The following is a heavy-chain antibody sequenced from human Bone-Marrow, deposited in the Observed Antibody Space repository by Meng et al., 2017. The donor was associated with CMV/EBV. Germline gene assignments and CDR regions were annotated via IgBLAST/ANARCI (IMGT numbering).Heavy chain of an antibody. Sequence: GESLKISCAASGFTFDDYGMSWVRQAPGKGLEWVSGINWNGGSIGYADSVKGRFTISRDNAKNSLYLQMNSLRAEDTALYYCAKGEVVPAAARNAFDIWGQGTMVTVSS. CDR1: GFTFDDYG. J-gene: IGHJ3*02. D-gene: IGHD2-2*01. CDR3: AKGEVVPAAARNAFDI. CDR2: INWNGGSI. V-gene: IGHV3-20*04.